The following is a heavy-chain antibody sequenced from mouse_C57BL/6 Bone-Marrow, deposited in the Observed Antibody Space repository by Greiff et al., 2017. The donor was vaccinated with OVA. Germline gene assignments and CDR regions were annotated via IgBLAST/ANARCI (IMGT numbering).Heavy chain of an antibody. D-gene: IGHD2-2*01. CDR2: IDPSDSYT. Sequence: VQLQQPGAELVMPGASVKLSCKASGYTFTSYWMPWVKQRPGQGLEWIGEIDPSDSYTNYNQKFKGKSTLTVDKSSSTAYMQLSSLTSEDSAVYYCARGLLWLRRRASFAYWGQGTLVTVSA. CDR3: ARGLLWLRRRASFAY. J-gene: IGHJ3*01. CDR1: GYTFTSYW. V-gene: IGHV1-69*01.